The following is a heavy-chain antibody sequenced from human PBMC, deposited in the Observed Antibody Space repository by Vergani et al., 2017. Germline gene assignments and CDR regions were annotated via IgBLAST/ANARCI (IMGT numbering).Heavy chain of an antibody. V-gene: IGHV4-39*01. J-gene: IGHJ3*02. CDR1: GGSIITSSYY. CDR3: ARRITGYDAFDI. CDR2: IFYSGST. D-gene: IGHD1-20*01. Sequence: QLQLQESGPGLVKPSETLSLTCTVSGGSIITSSYYWGWIRQPPGKGLEWIGSIFYSGSTDYNPSLKSRVTISVDTTKNQFSLKLSSVTAADTAVYYCARRITGYDAFDIWGQGTMVTVSS.